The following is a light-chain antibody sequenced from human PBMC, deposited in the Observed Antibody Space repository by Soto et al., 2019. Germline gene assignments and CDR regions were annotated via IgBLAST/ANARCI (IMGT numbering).Light chain of an antibody. J-gene: IGKJ3*01. CDR1: QSISTY. Sequence: DIRLTQSPSSLSASVGDRVTITCRASQSISTYLNWFQQKPGQAPKLLIYAASSLQSGVPSRFSGSGSGTDFTLTISNLQPQDFATYYCQETYSVPFFSFGLGTTVDIK. CDR2: AAS. V-gene: IGKV1-39*01. CDR3: QETYSVPFFS.